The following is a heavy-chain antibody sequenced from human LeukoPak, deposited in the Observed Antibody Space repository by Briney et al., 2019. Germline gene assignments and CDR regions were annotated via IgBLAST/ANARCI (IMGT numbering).Heavy chain of an antibody. CDR3: ARDRDYYDSSGYYSRNWFDP. CDR2: IIPIFGTA. V-gene: IGHV1-69*05. CDR1: GGTFSSYA. J-gene: IGHJ5*02. D-gene: IGHD3-22*01. Sequence: SVKVSCKASGGTFSSYAISWVRQAPGQGLEWMGGIIPIFGTANYAQKFQGRVTITTDESTSTAYMELSSLRSEDTAVYYYARDRDYYDSSGYYSRNWFDPWGQGTLVTVSS.